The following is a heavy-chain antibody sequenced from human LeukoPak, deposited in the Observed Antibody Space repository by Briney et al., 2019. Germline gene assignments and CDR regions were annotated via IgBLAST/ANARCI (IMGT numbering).Heavy chain of an antibody. V-gene: IGHV3-23*01. D-gene: IGHD6-13*01. CDR3: ARVGYSSAWYFFNF. CDR1: GISFSSFG. CDR2: LSSTGAT. J-gene: IGHJ4*02. Sequence: GGSLRLSCAASGISFSSFGMSWVRQTPEKGLEWVSTLSSTGATFYAGSVKGRFTISRANSENTLYLQMDSLTAEDTALYYCARVGYSSAWYFFNFWGQGTLVTVSS.